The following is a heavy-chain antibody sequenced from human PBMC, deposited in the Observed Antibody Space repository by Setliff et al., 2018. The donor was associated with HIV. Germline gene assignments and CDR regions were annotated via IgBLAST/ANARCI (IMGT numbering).Heavy chain of an antibody. V-gene: IGHV4-4*02. J-gene: IGHJ1*01. CDR3: ARVPTSSWYVTTQRTKEYFHH. CDR2: IYQSGHT. D-gene: IGHD6-13*01. CDR1: GGSISSNKW. Sequence: KASETLSLTCAVSGGSISSNKWWSWVRQPPGKGLEWIGEIYQSGHTNYSPPLESRVTISVDTSKNQFSLKLSSVTAADTAVYYCARVPTSSWYVTTQRTKEYFHHWGQGTLVTVSS.